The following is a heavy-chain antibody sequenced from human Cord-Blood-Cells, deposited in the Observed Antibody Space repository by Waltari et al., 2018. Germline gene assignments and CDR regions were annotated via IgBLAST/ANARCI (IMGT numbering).Heavy chain of an antibody. D-gene: IGHD1-26*01. J-gene: IGHJ4*02. Sequence: QVQLVQSGAEVKKPGASVKVSCKASGYTFTGYYMHWVRQAPGQGLEWMGWTNPNSGGTNDEQKFQGRVTMTRDTSISTAYMELSRLRSDDTAVYYCARDGGELAPFDYWGQGTLVTVSS. V-gene: IGHV1-2*02. CDR1: GYTFTGYY. CDR3: ARDGGELAPFDY. CDR2: TNPNSGGT.